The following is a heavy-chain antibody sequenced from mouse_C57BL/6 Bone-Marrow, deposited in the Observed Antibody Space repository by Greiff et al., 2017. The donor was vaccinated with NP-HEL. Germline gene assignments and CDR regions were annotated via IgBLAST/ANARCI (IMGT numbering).Heavy chain of an antibody. J-gene: IGHJ1*03. CDR1: GFTFSNYW. V-gene: IGHV6-3*01. D-gene: IGHD1-1*01. Sequence: EVKVVESGGGLVQPGGSMKLSCVASGFTFSNYWMNWVRQSPEKGLEWVAQIRLKSDNYATHYAESVKGRFTISRDDSKSSVYLQMNNLRAEDTGIYYCNRGGYYYGSRSYWYFDVWGTGTTVTVSS. CDR3: NRGGYYYGSRSYWYFDV. CDR2: IRLKSDNYAT.